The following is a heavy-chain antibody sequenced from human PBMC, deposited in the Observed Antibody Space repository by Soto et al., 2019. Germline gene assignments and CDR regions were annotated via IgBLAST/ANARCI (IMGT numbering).Heavy chain of an antibody. J-gene: IGHJ6*03. CDR1: GFTFSDYY. CDR3: ARAHWHCSGGSCYRRSLYYYYMDV. CDR2: ISSSGSTI. Sequence: PGGSLRLSCAASGFTFSDYYMSWIRQAPGKGLEWVSYISSSGSTIYYADSVKGRFTISRDNAKNSLYLQMNSLRAEDTAVYYCARAHWHCSGGSCYRRSLYYYYMDVWGKGTTVTVSS. D-gene: IGHD2-15*01. V-gene: IGHV3-11*01.